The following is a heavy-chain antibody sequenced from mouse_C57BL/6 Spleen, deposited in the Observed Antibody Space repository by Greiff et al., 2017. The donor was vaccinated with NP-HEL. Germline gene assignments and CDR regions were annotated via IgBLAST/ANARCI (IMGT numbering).Heavy chain of an antibody. D-gene: IGHD1-1*01. CDR2: TYPGSGST. V-gene: IGHV1-55*01. CDR1: GYTFTSYW. CDR3: ARSRSDGSGPCDY. J-gene: IGHJ2*01. Sequence: QVQLQQPGAELVKPGASVKMSCKASGYTFTSYWITWVKQRPGQGLEWIGDTYPGSGSTNYNEKFKSKATLTVDTSSSTAYMQLGSLTSEDSAVSYCARSRSDGSGPCDYWGQGTTLTVSS.